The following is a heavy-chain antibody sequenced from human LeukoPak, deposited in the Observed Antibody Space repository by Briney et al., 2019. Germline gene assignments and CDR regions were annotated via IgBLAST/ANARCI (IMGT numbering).Heavy chain of an antibody. CDR2: ISSSCSYI. V-gene: IGHV3-21*01. CDR3: ARDPRNYDYVWGSLFPLYFDY. Sequence: PGGSLRLSCAASGFTFSSYSMNWVRQAPGKGLEWVSSISSSCSYIYYADSVKGRFTISRDNAKNSLYLQMNSLRAEDTAVYYCARDPRNYDYVWGSLFPLYFDYWGQGTLVTVSS. J-gene: IGHJ4*02. D-gene: IGHD3-16*01. CDR1: GFTFSSYS.